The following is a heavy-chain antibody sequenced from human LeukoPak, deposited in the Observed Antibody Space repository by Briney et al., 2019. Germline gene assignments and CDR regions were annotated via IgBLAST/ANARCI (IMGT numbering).Heavy chain of an antibody. J-gene: IGHJ4*02. CDR1: GGSISSYY. CDR3: ARMYSSGWYVSFD. Sequence: SETLSPTCTVSGGSISSYYWSWIRHPAGKGLEWIGRIYTSGSTNYNPSLKSRVTMSVDTSKNQFSLKLSSVTAADTAVYYCARMYSSGWYVSFDWGQGTLVTVSS. CDR2: IYTSGST. D-gene: IGHD6-19*01. V-gene: IGHV4-4*07.